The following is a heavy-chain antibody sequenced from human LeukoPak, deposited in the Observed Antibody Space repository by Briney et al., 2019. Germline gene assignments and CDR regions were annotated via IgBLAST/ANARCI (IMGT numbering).Heavy chain of an antibody. Sequence: GASVKVSCKASGGSFSSYAISWVRQAPGQGLEWMGGIIPIFGTANYAQKFQGRVTITADESTSTAYMELSSLRSEDTAVYYCARATRDGYNPPYYFDYWGQGTLVTVSS. V-gene: IGHV1-69*13. D-gene: IGHD5-24*01. CDR3: ARATRDGYNPPYYFDY. CDR2: IIPIFGTA. J-gene: IGHJ4*02. CDR1: GGSFSSYA.